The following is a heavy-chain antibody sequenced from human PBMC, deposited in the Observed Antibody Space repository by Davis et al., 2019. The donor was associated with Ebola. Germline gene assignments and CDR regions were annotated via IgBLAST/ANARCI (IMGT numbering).Heavy chain of an antibody. CDR1: GYSFTNYA. D-gene: IGHD4-17*01. CDR3: ARGDYGDFIWGYGMDV. V-gene: IGHV1-18*01. Sequence: AVSVKVSCKASGYSFTNYAITWVRQAPGQGLGWMGWISGYNGNTNYTQKLQGRVTMTTDTSTSTAYMELRSLRSDDTAVYYCARGDYGDFIWGYGMDVWGQGTTVTVSS. CDR2: ISGYNGNT. J-gene: IGHJ6*02.